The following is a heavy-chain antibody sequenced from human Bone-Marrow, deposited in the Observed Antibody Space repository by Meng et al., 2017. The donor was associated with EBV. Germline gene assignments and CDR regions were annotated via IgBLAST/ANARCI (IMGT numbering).Heavy chain of an antibody. CDR1: GGAFRRSA. V-gene: IGHV1-69*01. D-gene: IGHD3-10*01. CDR3: ARESGRGYTPDY. J-gene: IGHJ4*02. Sequence: QGEGVGVGPGGKKPGASVKVSCKACGGAFRRSAISWVRPAPGQGLEWMGGFLPILGAPNYAETFQDRVTITADESTSTAYMELSSLRPDDTAVYYCARESGRGYTPDYWGQGTLVTVSS. CDR2: FLPILGAP.